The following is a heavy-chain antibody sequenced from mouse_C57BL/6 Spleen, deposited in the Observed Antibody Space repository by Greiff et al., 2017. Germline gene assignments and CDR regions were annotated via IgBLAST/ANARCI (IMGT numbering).Heavy chain of an antibody. V-gene: IGHV1-80*01. CDR3: ARGLSYDGFFDY. D-gene: IGHD2-3*01. Sequence: VKLVESGAELVKPGASVKISCKASGYAFSSYWMNWVKQRPGKGLEWIGQIYPGDGDTNYNGKFKGKATLTADKSSSTAYMQLSSLTSEDSAVYFCARGLSYDGFFDYWGQGTTLTVSS. J-gene: IGHJ2*01. CDR1: GYAFSSYW. CDR2: IYPGDGDT.